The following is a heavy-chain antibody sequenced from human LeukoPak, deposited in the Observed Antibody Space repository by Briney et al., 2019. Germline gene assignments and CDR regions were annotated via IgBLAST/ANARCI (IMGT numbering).Heavy chain of an antibody. CDR2: IDKRDNLYAT. Sequence: GGSLKLSCAASGFTFSGSAVHWVRQSSGKELEWVGHIDKRDNLYATAYAESVKGRFTISRDDSKDSAFLHMDSVNTEDTALYYCTRDRRTYNCFDPWGQGTLVTVSS. CDR3: TRDRRTYNCFDP. D-gene: IGHD2-15*01. V-gene: IGHV3-73*01. CDR1: GFTFSGSA. J-gene: IGHJ5*02.